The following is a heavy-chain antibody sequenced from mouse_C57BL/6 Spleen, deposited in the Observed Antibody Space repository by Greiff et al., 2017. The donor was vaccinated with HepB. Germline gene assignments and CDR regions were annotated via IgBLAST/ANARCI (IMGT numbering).Heavy chain of an antibody. D-gene: IGHD2-3*01. CDR3: AREAGVDGCYGGAMDY. Sequence: QVQLQQSGAELARPGASVKLSCKASGYTFTSYGISWVKQRTGQGLEWIGEIYPRSGTTYYNEKFKGKATLTADKSSSTAYMALRSLTSEDSAVYFCAREAGVDGCYGGAMDYWGQGTSVTVSS. V-gene: IGHV1-81*01. J-gene: IGHJ4*01. CDR1: GYTFTSYG. CDR2: IYPRSGTT.